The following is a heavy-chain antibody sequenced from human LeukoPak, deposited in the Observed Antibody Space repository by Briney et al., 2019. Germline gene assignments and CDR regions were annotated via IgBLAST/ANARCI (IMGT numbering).Heavy chain of an antibody. J-gene: IGHJ4*02. D-gene: IGHD1-14*01. CDR2: INQGRSDK. CDR1: GFTFSGHW. Sequence: GGSLRLSCAASGFTFSGHWMSWVRQAPGKGLEWVANINQGRSDKYYVDSVKGRFTISRDNANNLLYLQMNSLRGEDTAVYYCTRDRSRAEDDWGQGTLVTVSS. CDR3: TRDRSRAEDD. V-gene: IGHV3-7*01.